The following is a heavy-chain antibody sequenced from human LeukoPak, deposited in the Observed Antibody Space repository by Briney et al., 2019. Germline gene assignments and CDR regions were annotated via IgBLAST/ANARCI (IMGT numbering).Heavy chain of an antibody. J-gene: IGHJ4*02. D-gene: IGHD3-22*01. CDR3: ASDSSGPTRE. Sequence: GGSLRLSCAASGFTFSSCSMNWVRQAPGKGLEWVSSISSSSSYIYYADSVKGRFTISRDNAKNSLYLQMNSLRAEDTAVYYCASDSSGPTREWGQGTLVTVSS. V-gene: IGHV3-21*01. CDR2: ISSSSSYI. CDR1: GFTFSSCS.